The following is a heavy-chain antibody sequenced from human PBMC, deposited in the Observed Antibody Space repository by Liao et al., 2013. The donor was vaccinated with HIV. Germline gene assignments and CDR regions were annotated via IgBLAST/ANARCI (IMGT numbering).Heavy chain of an antibody. V-gene: IGHV4-61*05. J-gene: IGHJ5*02. Sequence: QLQLQESGPGPVKPSETLSLICTVSDGSISSSNFYWGWIRQPPGKGLEWIGRIYSSGFTNYNPSLKSRVTMSVDTSKNQFSLKLSSVTAADTAVYYCARSPLRTGTTLWFDPWGQGTLVTVTS. CDR1: DGSISSSNFY. D-gene: IGHD1-7*01. CDR2: IYSSGFT. CDR3: ARSPLRTGTTLWFDP.